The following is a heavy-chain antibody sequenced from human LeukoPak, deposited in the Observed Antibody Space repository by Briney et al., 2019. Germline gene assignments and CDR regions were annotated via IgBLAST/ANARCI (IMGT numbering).Heavy chain of an antibody. CDR3: ARGLEAAASDY. CDR2: INHSGST. D-gene: IGHD6-13*01. CDR1: GGSFSGYY. V-gene: IGHV4-34*01. J-gene: IGHJ4*02. Sequence: SETLSLTCAVYGGSFSGYYWSWIRQPPGKGLEWIGEINHSGSTNYNPSLKSRVTISVDTSKNQFSLKLSSVTAADTAVYYCARGLEAAASDYWGQGTLVTVSS.